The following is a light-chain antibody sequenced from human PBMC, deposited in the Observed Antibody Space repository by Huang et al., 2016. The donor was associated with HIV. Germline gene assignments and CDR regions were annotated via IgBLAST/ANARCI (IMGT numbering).Light chain of an antibody. J-gene: IGKJ3*01. Sequence: ETVMTQSPVTLSLSPGDRASLSCRSSQIVSSHLAWYQQKPGQAPRLLIYAASTRANGVPARFSGSGAGTEFTLTISTLQSEDSAVYYCQQYNDFRSTFGPGTRVEIK. CDR3: QQYNDFRST. CDR1: QIVSSH. V-gene: IGKV3-15*01. CDR2: AAS.